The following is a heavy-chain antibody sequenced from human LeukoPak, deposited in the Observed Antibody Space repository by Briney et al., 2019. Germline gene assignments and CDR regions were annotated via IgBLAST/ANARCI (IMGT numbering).Heavy chain of an antibody. CDR1: GGSFSGFY. Sequence: SETLSLTCGVDGGSFSGFYWSWIRQPPGKGLEWIGYIYYSGSTYYNPSLKSRVTISVDTSKNQFSLKLSSVTAADTAVYYCARDDPVSDYWGQGTLVTVSS. V-gene: IGHV4-30-4*08. CDR2: IYYSGST. J-gene: IGHJ4*02. CDR3: ARDDPVSDY. D-gene: IGHD4-17*01.